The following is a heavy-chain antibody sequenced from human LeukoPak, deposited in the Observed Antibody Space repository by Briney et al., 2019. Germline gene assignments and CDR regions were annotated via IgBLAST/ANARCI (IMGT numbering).Heavy chain of an antibody. CDR2: ISGSGGST. CDR1: GFTFRTYA. J-gene: IGHJ4*02. CDR3: AKDPRPHRLYYFDY. V-gene: IGHV3-23*01. Sequence: PGGSLRLSCAASGFTFRTYAMSWVRQAPGKGLEWVASISGSGGSTYCADSVKGRFTISRDNSKNTLYLQMNSLRAEDTAVYYCAKDPRPHRLYYFDYWGQGTLVTVSS. D-gene: IGHD2/OR15-2a*01.